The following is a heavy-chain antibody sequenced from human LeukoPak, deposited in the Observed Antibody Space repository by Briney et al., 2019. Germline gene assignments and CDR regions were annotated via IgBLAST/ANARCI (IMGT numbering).Heavy chain of an antibody. V-gene: IGHV1-69*13. CDR1: GGTFSSYA. CDR3: ARLVSESYPDIYY. D-gene: IGHD1-26*01. Sequence: ASVKVSCKASGGTFSSYAISWVRQAPGQGLEWMGGIIPIFGTANYAQKFQGRVTITADESTSTAYMELSSMRDEDTVVYYCARLVSESYPDIYYWGEGTLVTVSS. J-gene: IGHJ4*02. CDR2: IIPIFGTA.